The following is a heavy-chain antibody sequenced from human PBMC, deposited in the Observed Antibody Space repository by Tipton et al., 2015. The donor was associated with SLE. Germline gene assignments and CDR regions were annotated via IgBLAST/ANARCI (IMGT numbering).Heavy chain of an antibody. Sequence: SLRLSCSASGFTFSSYSMNWVRQAPGKGLEWVSIIGSGGTTYYGDSVQGRFTISRDNSKNTLYLQMNSLRAEDTAVYYCAKDPYYYDSSGYYYGYFQHWGQGTLVTVSS. CDR2: IIGSGGTT. CDR1: GFTFSSYS. CDR3: AKDPYYYDSSGYYYGYFQH. J-gene: IGHJ1*01. D-gene: IGHD3-22*01. V-gene: IGHV3-23*01.